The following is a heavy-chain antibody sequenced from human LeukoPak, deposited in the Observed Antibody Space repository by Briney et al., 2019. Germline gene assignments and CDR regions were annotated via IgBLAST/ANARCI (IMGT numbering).Heavy chain of an antibody. CDR2: INHSGST. J-gene: IGHJ5*02. Sequence: SETLSLTCAVYGGSFSGYYWSWIRQPPGKGLEWIGEINHSGSTNYNPSLRSRVTISVDTSKNQFSLKLNSVTAADTAVYYCARGKRKARVVITTWFDPWGQGTLVTVSS. CDR1: GGSFSGYY. D-gene: IGHD3-22*01. V-gene: IGHV4-34*01. CDR3: ARGKRKARVVITTWFDP.